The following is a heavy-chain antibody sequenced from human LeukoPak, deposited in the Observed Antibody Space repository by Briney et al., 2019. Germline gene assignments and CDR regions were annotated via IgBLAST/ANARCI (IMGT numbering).Heavy chain of an antibody. V-gene: IGHV3-48*03. CDR2: ISSSGTTI. D-gene: IGHD4-23*01. J-gene: IGHJ4*02. Sequence: GGSLRLSCAASGFSFSSYEMHWVRQAPGKGLEWVSYISSSGTTIYYADSVKGRFTISRDNAKNSLYLQMNSLRAEDTAVYYCARDYGGSSPFDYWGQGTLVTVSS. CDR1: GFSFSSYE. CDR3: ARDYGGSSPFDY.